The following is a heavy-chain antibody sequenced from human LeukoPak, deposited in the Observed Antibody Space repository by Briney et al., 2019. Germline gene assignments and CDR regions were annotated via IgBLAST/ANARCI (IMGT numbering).Heavy chain of an antibody. J-gene: IGHJ4*02. D-gene: IGHD6-6*01. Sequence: ASVKVSCKASGYTLTSYTMHWVRQAPGQRLEWMGWINTDNGNTKYSQKFQGRVTITRDTSASTAYMELSSLTSEDTAVYYCARDQSIAARQYYFDSWGQGTLVTVSS. V-gene: IGHV1-3*04. CDR1: GYTLTSYT. CDR2: INTDNGNT. CDR3: ARDQSIAARQYYFDS.